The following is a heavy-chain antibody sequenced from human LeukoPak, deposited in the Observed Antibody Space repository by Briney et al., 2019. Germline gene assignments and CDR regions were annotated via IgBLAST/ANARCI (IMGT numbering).Heavy chain of an antibody. Sequence: SETLSLTCTVSGGSISSYYWSWIRQPAGMGLEWIGRIHTSGSTNYNPSLKSRVTMSVDTSKNQFSLKLSSVTAADTAVYYCARVKTGFVAFDIWGQGTMVTVSS. CDR2: IHTSGST. D-gene: IGHD2-15*01. J-gene: IGHJ3*02. CDR3: ARVKTGFVAFDI. V-gene: IGHV4-4*07. CDR1: GGSISSYY.